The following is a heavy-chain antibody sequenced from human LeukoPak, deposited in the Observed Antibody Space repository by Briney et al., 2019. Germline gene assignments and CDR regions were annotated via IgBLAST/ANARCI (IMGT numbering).Heavy chain of an antibody. CDR3: ARASRKYSSGPLGY. Sequence: PSETLSLTCTVSGGSISSYYWSWIRQPPGKGLEWIGYIYYSGSTNYNPSLKSRVTISVDTSKNQFSLKLSSVTAADTAVYYCARASRKYSSGPLGYWGQGTLVTVSS. CDR1: GGSISSYY. V-gene: IGHV4-59*12. J-gene: IGHJ4*02. D-gene: IGHD6-19*01. CDR2: IYYSGST.